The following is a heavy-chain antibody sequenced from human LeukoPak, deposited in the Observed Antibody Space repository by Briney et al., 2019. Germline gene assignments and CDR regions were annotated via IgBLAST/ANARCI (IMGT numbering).Heavy chain of an antibody. Sequence: GGSLRLSCAASGFTFNTYTMNWVCQAPGKGLEWVSYISTTTSIIYYADSVKGRFTISRDNAKNSLYLQMNNLRTEDTAVYYCARDIYWNVQALDMWGQGTMVTVSS. CDR3: ARDIYWNVQALDM. CDR2: ISTTTSII. CDR1: GFTFNTYT. J-gene: IGHJ3*02. D-gene: IGHD1-1*01. V-gene: IGHV3-48*01.